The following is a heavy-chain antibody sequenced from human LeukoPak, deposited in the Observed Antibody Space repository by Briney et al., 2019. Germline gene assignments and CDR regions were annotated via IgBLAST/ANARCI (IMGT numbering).Heavy chain of an antibody. CDR3: ARGGYSFDY. V-gene: IGHV3-7*01. J-gene: IGHJ4*02. D-gene: IGHD5-12*01. CDR2: LHADGNEK. CDR1: GFSLSGYW. Sequence: GGSLRLSCAAYGFSLSGYWMSWVPQAPGKGLEWVARLHADGNEKYFVHSVKGRFIVSRDNAKNSLYLQMNSLRVEDTAVYYCARGGYSFDYLGQGTLVTVSS.